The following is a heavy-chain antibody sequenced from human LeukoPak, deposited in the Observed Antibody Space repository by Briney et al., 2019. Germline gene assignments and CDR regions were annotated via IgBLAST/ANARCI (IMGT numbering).Heavy chain of an antibody. D-gene: IGHD1-26*01. J-gene: IGHJ3*02. Sequence: GASVKVSCKASGGTFSSYAISWVRQAPGQGLEWMGGIIPIFGTANYAQKFQGRVTITADESTSTAYMELSSLRSEDTAVYYCATPAGSGSYVLSHKPPFRPRDAFDIWGQGTMITVSS. CDR2: IIPIFGTA. CDR1: GGTFSSYA. V-gene: IGHV1-69*01. CDR3: ATPAGSGSYVLSHKPPFRPRDAFDI.